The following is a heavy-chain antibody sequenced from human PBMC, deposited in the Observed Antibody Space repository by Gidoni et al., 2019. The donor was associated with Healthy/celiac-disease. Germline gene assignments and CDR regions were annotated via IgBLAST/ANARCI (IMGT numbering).Heavy chain of an antibody. Sequence: QVQLVEYGGGVVQPGRSLRLSCAAAGVTVSSYGMHWVSQAPGKGLEWVAVISYDGSNKYYAESVKGRFTISRDNSKNTLYLQMNSLRAEDTAVYYCAKDGRIAAAGSWFDPWGQGTLVTVSS. D-gene: IGHD6-13*01. CDR3: AKDGRIAAAGSWFDP. CDR1: GVTVSSYG. V-gene: IGHV3-30*18. J-gene: IGHJ5*02. CDR2: ISYDGSNK.